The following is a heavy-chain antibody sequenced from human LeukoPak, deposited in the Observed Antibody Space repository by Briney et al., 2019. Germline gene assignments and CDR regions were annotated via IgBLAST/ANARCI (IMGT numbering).Heavy chain of an antibody. Sequence: SETLSLTCTVSGGSISSYYWSWIRQPAGKGLEWIGRIHTRGSTDYNPSLKSRVTMSVDTSKNHFSLKLSSVTAADTAVYYCARTIVPATIAANWFDPWGLGTLVTISS. CDR3: ARTIVPATIAANWFDP. J-gene: IGHJ5*02. CDR1: GGSISSYY. D-gene: IGHD2-2*02. CDR2: IHTRGST. V-gene: IGHV4-4*07.